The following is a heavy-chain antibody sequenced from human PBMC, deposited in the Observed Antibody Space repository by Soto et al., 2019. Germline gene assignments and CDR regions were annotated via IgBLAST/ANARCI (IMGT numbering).Heavy chain of an antibody. CDR2: IKQDGSEK. CDR3: ARDSYDFWSGVDDY. D-gene: IGHD3-3*01. CDR1: GFTFSSYW. V-gene: IGHV3-7*01. Sequence: GGSLRLSCAASGFTFSSYWMSWVRQAPGKGLEWVANIKQDGSEKYYVDSVKGRFTISRDNAKNSLYLQMNSLRAEDTAVYYCARDSYDFWSGVDDYWGQGTLVTVSS. J-gene: IGHJ4*02.